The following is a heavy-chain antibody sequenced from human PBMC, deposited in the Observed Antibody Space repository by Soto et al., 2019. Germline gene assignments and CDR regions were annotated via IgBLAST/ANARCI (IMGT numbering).Heavy chain of an antibody. J-gene: IGHJ3*02. CDR2: INPSGGST. Sequence: GASLKVSCKASGYTFTIYYMHWVRQAPGQGLEWMGIINPSGGSTSYAQKFQGRVTMTRDTSTSTVYMELSSLRSEDTAVYYCAREIVRDGYNYDAFDIWGQGTMVTVSS. D-gene: IGHD1-1*01. CDR1: GYTFTIYY. CDR3: AREIVRDGYNYDAFDI. V-gene: IGHV1-46*01.